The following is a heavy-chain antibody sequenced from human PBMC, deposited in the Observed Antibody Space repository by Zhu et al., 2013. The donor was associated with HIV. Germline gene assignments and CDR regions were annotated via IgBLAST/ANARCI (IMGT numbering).Heavy chain of an antibody. V-gene: IGHV1-69*01. CDR3: ARDLGYCSSTSCPYYYGMDV. D-gene: IGHD2-2*01. Sequence: QVQLVQSGAEVKKPGSSVKVSCKASGGTFSSYAISWVRQAPGQGLEWMGGIIPIFGTANYAQKFQGRVTITADESTSTAYMELSSLRSEDTAVYYCARDLGYCSSTSCPYYYGMDVWGQGTTVTVSS. J-gene: IGHJ6*02. CDR2: IIPIFGTA. CDR1: GGTFSSYA.